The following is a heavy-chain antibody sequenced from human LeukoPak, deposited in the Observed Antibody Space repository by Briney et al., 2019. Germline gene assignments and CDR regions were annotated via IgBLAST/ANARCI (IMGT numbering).Heavy chain of an antibody. V-gene: IGHV3-33*03. D-gene: IGHD1-26*01. Sequence: GGSLRLSCAASGFTFSSYGMHWVRQAPGKWLEWVAVIWFDGSNKDYANSVKGRFTISRDNSKNTLSLQMNSLGAEDTAVYYCAKDFSRYSGSYLDYWGQGTLVTVSS. J-gene: IGHJ4*02. CDR3: AKDFSRYSGSYLDY. CDR1: GFTFSSYG. CDR2: IWFDGSNK.